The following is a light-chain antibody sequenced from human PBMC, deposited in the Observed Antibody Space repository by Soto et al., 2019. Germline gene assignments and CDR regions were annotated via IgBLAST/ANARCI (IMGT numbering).Light chain of an antibody. CDR1: QSVSSN. V-gene: IGKV3-11*01. CDR2: GAS. CDR3: QQRSNWPPT. J-gene: IGKJ1*01. Sequence: EIVMTPSPATLSVSPGERATLSCRASQSVSSNLAWYQQKPGQAPRLLISGASSRATGIPDRFSGSGSGTDFTLTISSLEPEDFAVYYCQQRSNWPPTFGQGTKVDIK.